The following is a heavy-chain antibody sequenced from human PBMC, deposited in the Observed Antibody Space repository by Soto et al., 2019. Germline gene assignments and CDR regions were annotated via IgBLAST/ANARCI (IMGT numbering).Heavy chain of an antibody. J-gene: IGHJ4*02. CDR3: PCPAQYANTWYIFAH. CDR1: GYTFSHYA. D-gene: IGHD6-13*01. Sequence: ASVKVSCKASGYTFSHYAMHWVRQAPGQRLEWMGWINAGNTHTKYSQKFQGRVTFTRDTSASTAYMELSSLTSEDTAVYYCPCPAQYANTWYIFAHWAQGPLVTVSS. V-gene: IGHV1-3*01. CDR2: INAGNTHT.